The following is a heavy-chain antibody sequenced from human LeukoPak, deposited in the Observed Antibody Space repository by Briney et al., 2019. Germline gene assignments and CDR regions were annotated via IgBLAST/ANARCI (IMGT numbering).Heavy chain of an antibody. D-gene: IGHD6-13*01. CDR2: SSGSSI. CDR3: AREGSSSWYVDY. J-gene: IGHJ4*02. V-gene: IGHV3-11*01. CDR1: GFTFSDYY. Sequence: GGSLRLSCAASGFTFSDYYMSWIRQAPGKGLEWVSHSSGSSIYYADFVKGRFTISRDNAKNSLYLQMNSLRAEDTAVYYCAREGSSSWYVDYWGQGTLVTVSS.